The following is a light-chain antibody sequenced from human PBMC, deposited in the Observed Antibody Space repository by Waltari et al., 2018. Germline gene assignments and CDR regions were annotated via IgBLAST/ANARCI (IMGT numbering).Light chain of an antibody. Sequence: QSVLTQPPSASGTPGQRVTISCSGSSSTIGSNYVYWYQHLPGTAPKLLIYRKDQRRSGVPDRFSGSKSGASASLAISERRSEDEADYYCVAWDDSLSATVFGGGTKLTVL. CDR3: VAWDDSLSATV. J-gene: IGLJ3*02. CDR1: SSTIGSNY. V-gene: IGLV1-47*01. CDR2: RKD.